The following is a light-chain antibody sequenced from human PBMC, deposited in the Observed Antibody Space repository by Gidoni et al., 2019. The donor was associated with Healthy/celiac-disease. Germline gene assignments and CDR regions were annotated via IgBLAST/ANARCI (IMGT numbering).Light chain of an antibody. J-gene: IGLJ1*01. CDR3: SSYTSSSPFVV. V-gene: IGLV2-14*01. Sequence: QPALPQPASVSGSPGQSITISCTGTSSDVGGYNYVSWYQQHPGKAPKLMIYDVSNRPSGVSNRFSGSKSGNSASLTISGLQAEDEADYYCSSYTSSSPFVVVGTGTKVTVL. CDR2: DVS. CDR1: SSDVGGYNY.